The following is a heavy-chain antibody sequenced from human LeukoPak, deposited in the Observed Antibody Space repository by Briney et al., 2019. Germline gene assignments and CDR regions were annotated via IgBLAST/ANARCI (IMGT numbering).Heavy chain of an antibody. CDR3: ARRIAVAGHFDY. CDR2: IYYSGST. Sequence: SETLSLTCTVSGGSISSSSYYWGWIRQPPGKGLEWIGSIYYSGSTYYNPSLKSRVTISVDTSKSQFSLRLSSVTAADTAVYYCARRIAVAGHFDYWGQGTLVTVSS. D-gene: IGHD6-19*01. CDR1: GGSISSSSYY. V-gene: IGHV4-39*01. J-gene: IGHJ4*02.